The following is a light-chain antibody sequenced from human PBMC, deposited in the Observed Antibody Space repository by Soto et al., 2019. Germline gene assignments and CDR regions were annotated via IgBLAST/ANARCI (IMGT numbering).Light chain of an antibody. CDR2: GAS. J-gene: IGKJ1*01. V-gene: IGKV3-15*01. Sequence: EILMTQYPATLSVSPGERATLSCRASQSVSSKLAWYQQKPGQAPRLLIYGASTRATGIPARFSGSGSGTEFTLTISSLQSEDFAVYYCQQYNNWPPWTFGHGTQVDIK. CDR3: QQYNNWPPWT. CDR1: QSVSSK.